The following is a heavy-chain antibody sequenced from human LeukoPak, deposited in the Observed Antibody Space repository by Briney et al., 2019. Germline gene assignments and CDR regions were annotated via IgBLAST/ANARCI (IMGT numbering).Heavy chain of an antibody. CDR2: IIPILGIA. V-gene: IGHV1-69*04. D-gene: IGHD3-16*02. CDR1: GGTFSSYA. CDR3: ARGTRRANRSSVYDY. J-gene: IGHJ4*02. Sequence: SVKVSCKASGGTFSSYAISWVRQAPGQGLEWMGRIIPILGIANYAQKFQGRVTITADKSTSTAYMELSSLRSEDTAVYYCARGTRRANRSSVYDYWGQGTLVTVSS.